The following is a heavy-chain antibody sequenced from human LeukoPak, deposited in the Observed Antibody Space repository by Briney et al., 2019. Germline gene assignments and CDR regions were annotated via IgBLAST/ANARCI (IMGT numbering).Heavy chain of an antibody. CDR2: IYYSGST. CDR1: GGSISSSSYY. V-gene: IGHV4-39*01. CDR3: ARHGFGGVISYYYYGMDV. D-gene: IGHD3-16*02. J-gene: IGHJ6*02. Sequence: SETLSLTCTVSGGSISSSSYYWGWIRQPPGKGLEWIGSIYYSGSTYYNPSLKSRVTISVETSKNQFSLKLSSVTAADAAVYYCARHGFGGVISYYYYGMDVWGQGTTVTASS.